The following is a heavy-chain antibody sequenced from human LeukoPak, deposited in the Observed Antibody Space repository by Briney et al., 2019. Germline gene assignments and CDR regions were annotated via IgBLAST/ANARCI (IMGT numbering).Heavy chain of an antibody. J-gene: IGHJ4*02. CDR3: ARRTNNVLCFDY. CDR2: ISWNSGTV. V-gene: IGHV3-9*01. Sequence: GGSLRLSCAASGFTFDNFAMHWVRQPPGKVLEWVSGISWNSGTVAYADSVKGRFTISRDNAKNSLYLQMNNLRTEDTALYYCARRTNNVLCFDYWGQGTLVTVSS. CDR1: GFTFDNFA. D-gene: IGHD2-8*01.